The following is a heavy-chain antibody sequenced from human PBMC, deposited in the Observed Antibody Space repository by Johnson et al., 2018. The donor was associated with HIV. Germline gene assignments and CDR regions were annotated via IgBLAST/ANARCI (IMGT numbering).Heavy chain of an antibody. CDR2: ISWNSGRI. J-gene: IGHJ3*01. D-gene: IGHD3-3*01. CDR1: GFTFDDYG. CDR3: AIGGSTGPQTIFGVVSAFDF. Sequence: VQLVESGGGVVRPGGSLRLSCAASGFTFDDYGMSWVRQAPGKGLEWVSGISWNSGRIGYGDSVKGRFTISSDNAKKSLYLQMTSLRADDTAVYYCAIGGSTGPQTIFGVVSAFDFWGQGTMVTVSS. V-gene: IGHV3-20*04.